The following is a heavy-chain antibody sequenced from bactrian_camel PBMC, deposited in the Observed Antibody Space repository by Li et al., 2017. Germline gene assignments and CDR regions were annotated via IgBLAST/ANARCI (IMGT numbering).Heavy chain of an antibody. V-gene: IGHV3S53*01. J-gene: IGHJ4*01. CDR2: IAADGAR. CDR3: TADGVSSYGRCQTEYGY. D-gene: IGHD3*01. CDR1: GVDGSVYY. Sequence: QLVEFGGGSVQPGGSLRLSCTAEGVDGSVYYMAWFRQAPGKEREGVTCIAADGARFYADSVKGRFTTSQDKEKNALYLQMESLKVEDTAVYICTADGVSSYGRCQTEYGYWGQGTQVTVS.